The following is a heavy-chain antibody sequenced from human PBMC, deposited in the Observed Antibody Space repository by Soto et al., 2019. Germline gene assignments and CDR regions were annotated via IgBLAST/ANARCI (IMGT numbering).Heavy chain of an antibody. Sequence: PGESLKISCQVSGYTFTIYWIGWVRQMPGKGLGWMGIIYPSDSDTRYSPSFQGQVTISADQSINTAYLQWDSLKASDTAIYYCARTANTVADHFDLWGQGTPVTVSS. CDR3: ARTANTVADHFDL. D-gene: IGHD4-17*01. CDR1: GYTFTIYW. J-gene: IGHJ4*02. CDR2: IYPSDSDT. V-gene: IGHV5-51*01.